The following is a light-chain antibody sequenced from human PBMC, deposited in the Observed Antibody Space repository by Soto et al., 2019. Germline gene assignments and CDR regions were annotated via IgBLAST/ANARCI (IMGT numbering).Light chain of an antibody. Sequence: EIVLTQAPGTLSLSPGERATLSCRASQSVTSSSFAWYQQKPGQAPRLRVFCASSRATGIPDRFSGSGSGTDVTLTISRLEPEDFAVYYCQQYGSSPRTLGQGTNVEIK. J-gene: IGKJ1*01. V-gene: IGKV3-20*01. CDR3: QQYGSSPRT. CDR2: CAS. CDR1: QSVTSSS.